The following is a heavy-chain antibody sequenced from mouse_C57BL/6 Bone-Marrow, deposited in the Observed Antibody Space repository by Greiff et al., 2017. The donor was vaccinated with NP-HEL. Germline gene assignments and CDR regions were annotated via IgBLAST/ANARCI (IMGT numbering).Heavy chain of an antibody. J-gene: IGHJ3*01. CDR1: GYTFTDHT. CDR3: AGSGGNRAWFAY. CDR2: IYPRDGST. D-gene: IGHD2-1*01. V-gene: IGHV1-78*01. Sequence: VQLQQSDAELVKPGASVKISCKASGYTFTDHTIHWMKQRPEQGLEWIGDIYPRDGSTKYNEKFKGKATLTADKSSSTAYMQPNNLTSSGSAVYFCAGSGGNRAWFAYWGQGTLVTVSA.